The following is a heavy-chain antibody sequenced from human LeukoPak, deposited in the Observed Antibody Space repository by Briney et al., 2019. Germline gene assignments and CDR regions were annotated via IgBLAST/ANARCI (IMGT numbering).Heavy chain of an antibody. J-gene: IGHJ4*02. Sequence: ASVKLSCKASGGTFSSYAISWVRQAPGQGLEWMGGIIPIFGTANYAQKFQGRVTITTDESTSTAYMELSSLRSEDTAVYYCARDQGSGFDYWGQGTLVTVSS. CDR2: IIPIFGTA. CDR1: GGTFSSYA. D-gene: IGHD6-19*01. CDR3: ARDQGSGFDY. V-gene: IGHV1-69*05.